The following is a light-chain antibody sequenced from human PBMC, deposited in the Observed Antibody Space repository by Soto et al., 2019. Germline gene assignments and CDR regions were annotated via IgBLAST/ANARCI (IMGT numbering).Light chain of an antibody. CDR2: EVS. V-gene: IGLV2-23*02. Sequence: TQRAVVTGCSSRWSPYPYNRKSSDVGSYNLVSWYQQHPGKAPKLMIFEVSKRPSGVSNRFSGSKSDNTASLAISGLQAEDEADYYCCSHAGSTSCAFGTGSEVTV. CDR3: CSHAGSTSCA. CDR1: SSDVGSYNL. J-gene: IGLJ1*01.